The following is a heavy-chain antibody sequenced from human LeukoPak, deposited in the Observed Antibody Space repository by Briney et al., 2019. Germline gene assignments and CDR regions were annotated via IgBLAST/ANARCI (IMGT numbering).Heavy chain of an antibody. J-gene: IGHJ3*02. Sequence: PSETLSLTCTVSGGSISSYYWSWIRQPPGEGLEWIGYIYYSGSTNYNPSLKSRVTISVDTSKNQFSLKLSSVTAADTAVYYCARRGRYDAFDIWGQGTMVTVSS. V-gene: IGHV4-59*08. CDR1: GGSISSYY. CDR2: IYYSGST. CDR3: ARRGRYDAFDI.